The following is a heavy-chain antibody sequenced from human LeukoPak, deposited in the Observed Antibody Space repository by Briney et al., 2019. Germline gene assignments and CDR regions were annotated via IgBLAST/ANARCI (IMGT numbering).Heavy chain of an antibody. V-gene: IGHV1-2*02. J-gene: IGHJ6*03. CDR1: GYMFTGYY. D-gene: IGHD6-19*01. Sequence: ASVKVSCKASGYMFTGYYLHWVRQVPGQGLEWMGCINSNTGGTNSAQKFQGRLTMTRDTSITTAFMELSSLRSDDTAVYYCAGGPQWLVLNYFYDMDVWGRGTTVTVSS. CDR2: INSNTGGT. CDR3: AGGPQWLVLNYFYDMDV.